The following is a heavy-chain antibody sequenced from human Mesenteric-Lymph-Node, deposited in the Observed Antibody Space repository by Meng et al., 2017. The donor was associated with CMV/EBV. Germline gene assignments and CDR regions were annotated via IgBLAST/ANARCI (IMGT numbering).Heavy chain of an antibody. Sequence: ASVKVSCKASGYTFTSYEINWVRQATGQGLEWMGWMNPNSGDTNYAQKFQGRLTLTRNSSINTAYMEVSGLTSDDTAVYYCARGSAYGMDVWGQGTTVTVSS. CDR2: MNPNSGDT. CDR1: GYTFTSYE. J-gene: IGHJ6*02. V-gene: IGHV1-8*01. CDR3: ARGSAYGMDV.